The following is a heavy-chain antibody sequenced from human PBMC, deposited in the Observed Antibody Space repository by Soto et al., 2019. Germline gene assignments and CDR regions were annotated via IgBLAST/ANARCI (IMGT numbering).Heavy chain of an antibody. Sequence: GGSLRLSCAASGFTFSSYAMSWVRQAPGKGLEWVSTISGSGGGTYYADSVQGRFTISRDNSKNTLYLQMNSLRADDTAVYYCVTRPGVDAAGSFDKWGQGTLVTVSS. J-gene: IGHJ4*02. V-gene: IGHV3-23*01. CDR2: ISGSGGGT. D-gene: IGHD6-13*01. CDR1: GFTFSSYA. CDR3: VTRPGVDAAGSFDK.